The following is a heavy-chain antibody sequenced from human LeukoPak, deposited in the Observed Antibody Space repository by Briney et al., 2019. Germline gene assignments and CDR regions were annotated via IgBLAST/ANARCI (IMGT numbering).Heavy chain of an antibody. D-gene: IGHD3-22*01. CDR3: ARLDGYYDSSGYFPWSDP. J-gene: IGHJ5*02. Sequence: GESLKISCKGSGYSFTSYWIGWVRQMPGKGLEWMGIIYPGDSDTRYSPSFQGQATISADKSISTAYLQWSSLKASDTAMYYCARLDGYYDSSGYFPWSDPWGQGTLVTVSS. CDR2: IYPGDSDT. CDR1: GYSFTSYW. V-gene: IGHV5-51*01.